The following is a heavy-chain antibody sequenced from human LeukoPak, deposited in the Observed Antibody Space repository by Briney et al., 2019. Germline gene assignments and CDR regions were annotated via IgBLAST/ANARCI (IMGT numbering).Heavy chain of an antibody. CDR2: LHADGNEK. CDR3: ARGGYSFDY. V-gene: IGHV3-7*01. CDR1: GFSLSGYW. J-gene: IGHJ4*02. D-gene: IGHD5-12*01. Sequence: PGGSLRLSCAAYGFSLSGYWMSWVRQAPGKGLEWVARLHADGNEKNFVHSVKGRFTVSRDNAKNSLYLQMNSLRVEDTAVYYCARGGYSFDYLGQGTRVTVSS.